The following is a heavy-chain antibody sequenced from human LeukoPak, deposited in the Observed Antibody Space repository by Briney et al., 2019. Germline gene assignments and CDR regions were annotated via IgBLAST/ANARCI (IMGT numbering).Heavy chain of an antibody. D-gene: IGHD4-17*01. J-gene: IGHJ6*03. CDR1: AGSLSSHY. CDR3: ARLNPDYGSRAYYYYMDV. Sequence: PSETLSLTCTVSAGSLSSHYWSWIRQPPGKGLEWIGDVFYSGNTNYNPSLTSRVTIAVDTSENQFSMWLNSVTAADAAVYYCARLNPDYGSRAYYYYMDVWGKGTTVTVSS. CDR2: VFYSGNT. V-gene: IGHV4-59*08.